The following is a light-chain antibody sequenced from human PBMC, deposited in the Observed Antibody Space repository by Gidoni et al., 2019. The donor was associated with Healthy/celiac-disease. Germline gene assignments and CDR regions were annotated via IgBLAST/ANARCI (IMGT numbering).Light chain of an antibody. J-gene: IGKJ1*01. CDR3: QQSYSTPKWT. CDR1: QSISSY. CDR2: AAS. Sequence: DIQMTQSPSSLSASVGDRVTITCRASQSISSYLNWYQQKPGKAPKLLIYAASSLQSGVPSSFSGSGSGTDFTLTISSLQPEDFATYYCQQSYSTPKWTFXQXTKVEIK. V-gene: IGKV1-39*01.